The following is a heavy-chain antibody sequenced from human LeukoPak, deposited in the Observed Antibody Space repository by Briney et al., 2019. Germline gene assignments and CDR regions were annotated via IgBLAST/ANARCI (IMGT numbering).Heavy chain of an antibody. CDR1: GFTFSDYY. J-gene: IGHJ4*02. Sequence: GGSLRLSCAASGFTFSDYYMSWIRQAPGKGLEWVSYISSSSSYTNYADFVKGRFTISRDNAKNSLYLQMNSLRAEDTAVYYCARLEYYYVSGNYYKLFDYWGQGTLVTVCS. CDR3: ARLEYYYVSGNYYKLFDY. D-gene: IGHD3-10*01. CDR2: ISSSSSYT. V-gene: IGHV3-11*03.